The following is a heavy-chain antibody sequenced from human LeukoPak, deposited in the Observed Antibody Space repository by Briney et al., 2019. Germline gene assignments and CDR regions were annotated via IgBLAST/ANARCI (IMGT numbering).Heavy chain of an antibody. Sequence: SETLSLTCAVSGGSISSSNWWSWVRQPPGKGLEWIGGIYHSGSTNYNPSLKSRVTISVDKSKNQFSLKLSSVTAADTAVYYCARVGGATPRYNWFDPWGQGTLVTVSS. CDR2: IYHSGST. J-gene: IGHJ5*02. CDR3: ARVGGATPRYNWFDP. D-gene: IGHD1-26*01. CDR1: GGSISSSNW. V-gene: IGHV4-4*02.